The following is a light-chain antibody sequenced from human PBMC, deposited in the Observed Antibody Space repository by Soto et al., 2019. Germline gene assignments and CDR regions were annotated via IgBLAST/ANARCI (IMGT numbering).Light chain of an antibody. CDR2: EVS. V-gene: IGLV2-14*01. CDR3: CSYAGNGAWV. Sequence: QSALTQPASVSGSPGQSITISCTGTSSDVGAYNYVSWYQQHPGKAPKLMIYEVSNRPSGVSDRFSGSKSGNTASLTISGLQAEDEGDFFCCSYAGNGAWVFGGGTKLTVL. CDR1: SSDVGAYNY. J-gene: IGLJ3*02.